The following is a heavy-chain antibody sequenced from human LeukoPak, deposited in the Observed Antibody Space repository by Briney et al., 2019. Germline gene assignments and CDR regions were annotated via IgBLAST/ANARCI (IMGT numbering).Heavy chain of an antibody. CDR3: RKVESGYSHGTEWY. J-gene: IGHJ4*02. CDR2: ISGSGGST. V-gene: IGHV3-23*01. D-gene: IGHD5-18*01. Sequence: GGSLRLSCAASGFTFSSYAMSWVRHAPGKGLEWVSAISGSGGSTYYADSVKGRFTISRDNSKNTLYLQMNSLRAEDTAVYYGRKVESGYSHGTEWYCGQGDLVTVSS. CDR1: GFTFSSYA.